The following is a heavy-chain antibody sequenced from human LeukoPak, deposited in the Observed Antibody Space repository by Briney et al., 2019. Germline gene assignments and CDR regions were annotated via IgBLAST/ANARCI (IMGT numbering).Heavy chain of an antibody. J-gene: IGHJ4*02. CDR3: ARATYPGWQQLPTYTS. V-gene: IGHV1-2*02. CDR2: INPSRGGT. Sequence: ASVNVSCKASGYTFSEYYMNWVRQAPGQGLEWVGWINPSRGGTTYAQKFQGRVTLTRATSISTAYMELSRLTSDDTAVYYCARATYPGWQQLPTYTSWGQGTLVTVSS. D-gene: IGHD6-13*01. CDR1: GYTFSEYY.